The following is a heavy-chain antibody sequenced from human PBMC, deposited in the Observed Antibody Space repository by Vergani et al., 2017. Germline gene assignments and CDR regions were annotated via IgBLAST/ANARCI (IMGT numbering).Heavy chain of an antibody. J-gene: IGHJ5*02. V-gene: IGHV4-34*01. CDR1: GGSFSGYF. Sequence: QVQLQQWGAGLLKPSETLSLTCAVYGGSFSGYFWSWIRQPPGKGLEWIGEINHSGSTNYNPSLKSRVTISLDTSKNQFSLKLSSVTAADTAVYYCARATEWCSSTSCYEASHWFDPWGQGTLVTVSS. D-gene: IGHD2-2*01. CDR2: INHSGST. CDR3: ARATEWCSSTSCYEASHWFDP.